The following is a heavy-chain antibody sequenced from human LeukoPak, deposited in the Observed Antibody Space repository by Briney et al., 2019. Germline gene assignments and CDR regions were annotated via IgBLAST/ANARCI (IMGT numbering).Heavy chain of an antibody. CDR2: INHSGST. Sequence: PSETLSLTCAVYGGSFSGYYWSWIRQPPGKGLEWIGEINHSGSTNYNPSLKSRVTISVDTSRNQFSLKLSSVTAADTAVYYCARVGSSSGWYHFDYWGQGTLVTVSS. CDR3: ARVGSSSGWYHFDY. J-gene: IGHJ4*02. V-gene: IGHV4-34*01. D-gene: IGHD6-19*01. CDR1: GGSFSGYY.